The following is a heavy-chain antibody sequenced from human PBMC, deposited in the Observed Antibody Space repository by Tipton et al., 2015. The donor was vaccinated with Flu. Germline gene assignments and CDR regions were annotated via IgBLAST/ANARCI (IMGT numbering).Heavy chain of an antibody. Sequence: LRLSCAVYGGSFSGYYWSWIRQPPGKGLEWIGEINHSGSTNYNPSLKSRVTISVDTSKNQFSLKLSPVAAADTAVYYCARGLRITMVRGPYHPAYVDYGEQGTLVTVSA. CDR1: GGSFSGYY. D-gene: IGHD3-10*01. CDR3: ARGLRITMVRGPYHPAYVDY. CDR2: INHSGST. V-gene: IGHV4-34*01. J-gene: IGHJ4*02.